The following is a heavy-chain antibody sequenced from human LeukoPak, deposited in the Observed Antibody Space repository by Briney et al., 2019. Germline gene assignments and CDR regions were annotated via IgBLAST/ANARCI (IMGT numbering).Heavy chain of an antibody. CDR3: ARAPRWLPNDAFDI. V-gene: IGHV3-21*01. CDR2: ISSSSSYI. J-gene: IGHJ3*02. Sequence: GGSLRLSCAASGFTFSSYSMNLVRQAPGKGLEWVSSISSSSSYIYYADSVKGRFTISRDNAKNSLYLQMNSLRAEDTAVYYCARAPRWLPNDAFDIWGQGTMVTVSS. D-gene: IGHD5-12*01. CDR1: GFTFSSYS.